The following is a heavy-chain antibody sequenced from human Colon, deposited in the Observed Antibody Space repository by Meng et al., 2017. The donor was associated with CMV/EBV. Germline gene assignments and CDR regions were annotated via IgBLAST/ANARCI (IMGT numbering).Heavy chain of an antibody. CDR1: GFTFSNSA. D-gene: IGHD6-6*01. CDR3: DASDY. CDR2: ISGTGGST. V-gene: IGHV3-23*01. Sequence: GGSLRLSCAASGFTFSNSAMSWVRQAPGKGLEWVSSISGTGGSTFYTVSVKGRFTLSRDNSKNTMYLEMNNLSADDTAIYYCDASDYWGQGTQVTVSS. J-gene: IGHJ4*02.